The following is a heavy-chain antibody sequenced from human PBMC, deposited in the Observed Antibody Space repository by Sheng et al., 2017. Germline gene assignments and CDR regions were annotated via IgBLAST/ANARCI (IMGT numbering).Heavy chain of an antibody. D-gene: IGHD3-10*01. V-gene: IGHV3-23*04. CDR1: GFTFSSYA. J-gene: IGHJ4*02. CDR3: AKDRSDYYASGTYYRSLDS. CDR2: ISGGGGRT. Sequence: EVQVVESGGGLVQPGGSLRLSCVASGFTFSSYAMNWVRQAPGKGLEWVSAISGGGGRTYYADSMKGRFAISRDNSKNTLYLQMNSLRAEDTAVYYCAKDRSDYYASGTYYRSLDSWGQGTLVTVSS.